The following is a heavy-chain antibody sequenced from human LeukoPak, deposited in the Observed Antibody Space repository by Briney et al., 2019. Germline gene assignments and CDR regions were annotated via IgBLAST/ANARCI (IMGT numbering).Heavy chain of an antibody. CDR3: ARAGHWGSFYSDSSGYPDAFDM. CDR1: GVTFGRYS. V-gene: IGHV3-48*04. J-gene: IGHJ3*02. D-gene: IGHD3-22*01. CDR2: ISYSSSTI. Sequence: PGGSLRLSCAASGVTFGRYSMNWVRQAPGKGLEWVSYISYSSSTIYYADSVRGRFTISRDNAKNSLYLQMNSLRVEDTAVYYCARAGHWGSFYSDSSGYPDAFDMWGQGTLVTVSS.